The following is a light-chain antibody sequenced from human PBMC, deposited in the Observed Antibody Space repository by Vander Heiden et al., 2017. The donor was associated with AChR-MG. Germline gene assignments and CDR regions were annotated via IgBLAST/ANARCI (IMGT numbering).Light chain of an antibody. V-gene: IGKV3-11*01. Sequence: VWTQSPATLSLSPGERATLSCRASQSVSSFLAWYQQKPGQAPRLLIYDASNRATGIPARFSGSGSGTDFTLTISSLEPEDFAVYYCQQRSNWPFTFGQGTGLEIK. J-gene: IGKJ5*01. CDR2: DAS. CDR3: QQRSNWPFT. CDR1: QSVSSF.